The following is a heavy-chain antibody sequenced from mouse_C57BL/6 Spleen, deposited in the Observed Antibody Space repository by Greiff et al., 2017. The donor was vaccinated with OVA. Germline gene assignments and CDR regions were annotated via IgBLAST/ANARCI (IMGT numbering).Heavy chain of an antibody. D-gene: IGHD2-4*01. Sequence: EVNLVESGGGLVKPGGSLKLSCAASGFTFSDYGMHWVRQAPEKGLEWVAYISSGSSTIYYADTVKGRFTISRDNAKNTLFLQMTSLRSEDTAMYYCARPNYENWYFDVWGTGTTVTVSS. CDR2: ISSGSSTI. V-gene: IGHV5-17*01. CDR1: GFTFSDYG. J-gene: IGHJ1*03. CDR3: ARPNYENWYFDV.